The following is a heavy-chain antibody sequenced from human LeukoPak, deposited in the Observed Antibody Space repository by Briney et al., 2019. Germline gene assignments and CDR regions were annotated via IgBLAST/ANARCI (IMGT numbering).Heavy chain of an antibody. J-gene: IGHJ6*03. CDR1: DGSFNDYF. CDR2: IYYSGRT. D-gene: IGHD5-18*01. V-gene: IGHV4-59*01. Sequence: PSETLSLTCAVYDGSFNDYFWSWIRQPPGKGLEWIGYIYYSGRTNHNPSLKSRVTISLDTSKNQFSLKLSSVTAADTAVYYCARAGRGYNYGFVPSELDYYYYYMGVWGKGTTVTVSS. CDR3: ARAGRGYNYGFVPSELDYYYYYMGV.